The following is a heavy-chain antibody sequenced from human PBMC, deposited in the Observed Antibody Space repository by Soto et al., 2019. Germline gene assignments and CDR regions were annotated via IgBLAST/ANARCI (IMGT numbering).Heavy chain of an antibody. Sequence: EVQLLESGGGLVQPGGSLRLSCAASGFTFSSYAMSWDRQAPGKGLEWVSAISGSGGSTYYADSVKGRFTISRDNSKNTLYLQMNSLRAEDTAVYYCAKDTGGYCSSTSCPGWYFDLWGRGTLVTVSS. CDR3: AKDTGGYCSSTSCPGWYFDL. CDR2: ISGSGGST. J-gene: IGHJ2*01. CDR1: GFTFSSYA. V-gene: IGHV3-23*01. D-gene: IGHD2-2*01.